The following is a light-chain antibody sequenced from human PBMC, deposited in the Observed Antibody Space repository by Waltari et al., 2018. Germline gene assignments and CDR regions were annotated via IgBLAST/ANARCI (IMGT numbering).Light chain of an antibody. V-gene: IGLV1-44*01. CDR3: AALDDSLHGYV. Sequence: QSVLTHPPSASGTPGQRVTISCSGSSSNIGSNPVNWYQHLPGTAPKLLIYSNNQRPAGVPVRFSASNSGTSASLAISGLQSEDEADYYGAALDDSLHGYVFGTGTKVTVL. CDR2: SNN. CDR1: SSNIGSNP. J-gene: IGLJ1*01.